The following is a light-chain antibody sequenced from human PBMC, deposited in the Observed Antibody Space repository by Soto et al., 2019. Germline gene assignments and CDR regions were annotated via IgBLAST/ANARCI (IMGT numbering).Light chain of an antibody. Sequence: QSALTQPPSASGTPGQRVTISCSGSSSNIGSNYVYWYQQLPGTAPKLLIYRNNQRPSGVPDRFSGSKSGTSASLAISGLRSEDESDYYCAAWDDSLSGYVFVTGTNVTVL. J-gene: IGLJ1*01. CDR1: SSNIGSNY. CDR2: RNN. V-gene: IGLV1-47*01. CDR3: AAWDDSLSGYV.